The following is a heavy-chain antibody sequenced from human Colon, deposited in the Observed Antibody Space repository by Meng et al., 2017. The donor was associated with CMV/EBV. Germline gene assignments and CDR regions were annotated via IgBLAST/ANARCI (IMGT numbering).Heavy chain of an antibody. CDR3: VRAAPSGSYDF. Sequence: LSCAVSAFALAYSWVPCVRHAPGKGPVWVSRMARDGSSSDYADSVKGRFIISRDNAGNTLYLQMNSLRAEDTAMYYCVRAAPSGSYDFWGQGTLVTVSS. J-gene: IGHJ4*02. V-gene: IGHV3-74*01. CDR1: AFALAYSW. D-gene: IGHD1-26*01. CDR2: MARDGSSS.